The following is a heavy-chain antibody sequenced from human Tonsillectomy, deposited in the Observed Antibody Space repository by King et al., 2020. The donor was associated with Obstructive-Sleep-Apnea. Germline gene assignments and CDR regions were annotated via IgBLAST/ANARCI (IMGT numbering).Heavy chain of an antibody. CDR1: GGTFSSYA. CDR2: IIPIFGTA. D-gene: IGHD3-22*01. V-gene: IGHV1-69*01. CDR3: AGETYDSSGEDAFDI. J-gene: IGHJ3*02. Sequence: VQLVESGAEVKKPGSSVKVSCKASGGTFSSYAISWVRQAPGQGLEWMGGIIPIFGTANYEQKFQGRVTITADASTSTAYMELSSLRAEDTAGYYCAGETYDSSGEDAFDIWGQGTLVTVSS.